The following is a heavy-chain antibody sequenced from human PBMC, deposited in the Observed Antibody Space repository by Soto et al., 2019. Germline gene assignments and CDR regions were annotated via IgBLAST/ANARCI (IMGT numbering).Heavy chain of an antibody. CDR3: ARGAAAAYYYYYGMDV. CDR2: IYHSGST. CDR1: GGYISSSNW. Sequence: SETLSLTCAVSGGYISSSNWWSWVRQPPGKGLEWIGEIYHSGSTNYNPSLKSRVTISVDKSKNQFSLKLSSVTAADTAVYYCARGAAAAYYYYYGMDVWGQGTTVTVSS. D-gene: IGHD6-13*01. V-gene: IGHV4-4*02. J-gene: IGHJ6*02.